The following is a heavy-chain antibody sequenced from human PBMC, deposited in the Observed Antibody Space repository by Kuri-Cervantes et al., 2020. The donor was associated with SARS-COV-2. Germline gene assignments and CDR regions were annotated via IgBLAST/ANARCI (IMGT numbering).Heavy chain of an antibody. CDR1: GYTFTSYY. CDR3: AREGSPYYYGFERAFDI. Sequence: ASVKVSCKASGYTFTSYYMHWVRQAPGQGLEWLGWVDTNTFIATYAQGFTGRFVFSLDTSVSTAYLQISSLKAEDTAVYYCAREGSPYYYGFERAFDIWGQGTMVTVSS. CDR2: VDTNTFIA. V-gene: IGHV7-4-1*02. J-gene: IGHJ3*02. D-gene: IGHD3-10*01.